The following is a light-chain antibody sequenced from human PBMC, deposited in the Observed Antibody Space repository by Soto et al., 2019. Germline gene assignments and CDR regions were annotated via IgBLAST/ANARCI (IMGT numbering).Light chain of an antibody. CDR3: QQYKNWPLIT. Sequence: EIVMTQSPATLSVSPGERATLSCRASQTISSNLAWYRQKPGQAPRLLIYGASTRATGIPDRFSGSGSGTEFTLTVSSLQSEDFAVYYCQQYKNWPLITFGQGTRLEIK. V-gene: IGKV3-15*01. CDR2: GAS. J-gene: IGKJ5*01. CDR1: QTISSN.